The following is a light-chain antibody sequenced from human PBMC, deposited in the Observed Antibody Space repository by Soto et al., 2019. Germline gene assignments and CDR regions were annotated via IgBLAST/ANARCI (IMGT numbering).Light chain of an antibody. V-gene: IGKV3-20*01. J-gene: IGKJ1*01. Sequence: EIVLTQSPGTPSLSPGERATLSCRASQSVSSSYLAWYQQKPGQAPRLLIYGASSRATGIPDRFSGSGSGTDFTLTISRLEPEDFVVYYCQQWETFGQGPKVDIK. CDR2: GAS. CDR1: QSVSSSY. CDR3: QQWET.